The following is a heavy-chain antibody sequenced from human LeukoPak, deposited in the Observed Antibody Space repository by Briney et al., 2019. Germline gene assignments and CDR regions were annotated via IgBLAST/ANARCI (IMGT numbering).Heavy chain of an antibody. J-gene: IGHJ6*03. V-gene: IGHV3-30*02. CDR1: GFTFSSYD. CDR2: IRYDGSNK. CDR3: AKGSKAVLFTRDHYMDV. D-gene: IGHD6-19*01. Sequence: GGSLRLSCAASGFTFSSYDIHWVRQAPGKGLEWVAFIRYDGSNKYYADSVRGRFTISRDNSKNTLYLQMNSLRAEDTAVYFCAKGSKAVLFTRDHYMDVWGKGTTVTISS.